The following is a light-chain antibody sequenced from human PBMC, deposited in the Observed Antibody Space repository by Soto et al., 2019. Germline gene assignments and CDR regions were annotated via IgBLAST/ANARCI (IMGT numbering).Light chain of an antibody. V-gene: IGLV2-18*02. J-gene: IGLJ1*01. CDR1: SSDVGSYNR. CDR2: DVS. CDR3: SSFTSSSTYV. Sequence: QSALTQPPSVSGSPGQSVTISCSGTSSDVGSYNRVSWYQQPPGTAPKLMIYDVSNRPSVLPHCFSWSKSGNTASLTISGLQAEDEADYYCSSFTSSSTYVFGTGTKLTVL.